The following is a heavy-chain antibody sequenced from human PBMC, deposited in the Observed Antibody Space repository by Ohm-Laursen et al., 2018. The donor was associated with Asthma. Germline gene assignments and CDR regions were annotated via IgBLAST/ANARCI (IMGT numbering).Heavy chain of an antibody. D-gene: IGHD2-21*02. CDR2: ITSDGGWA. J-gene: IGHJ3*01. CDR1: GFGFKHVW. Sequence: SLRLSCAAPGFGFKHVWMSWVRQAPGKGLDWVTIITSDGGWAAYADSMKGRFTIPRDNSKNTLYLQMNSLRVEDTAVYYCARRDFSGGDPDAAFDLWGQGTMVTVSS. V-gene: IGHV3-30*03. CDR3: ARRDFSGGDPDAAFDL.